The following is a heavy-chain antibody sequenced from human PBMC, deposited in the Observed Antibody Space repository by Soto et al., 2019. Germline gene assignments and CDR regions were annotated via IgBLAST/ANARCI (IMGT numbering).Heavy chain of an antibody. CDR1: GFTFSSYS. V-gene: IGHV3-48*02. J-gene: IGHJ4*02. Sequence: EVQLVESGGGLVQPGGSLRLSCAASGFTFSSYSMNWVRQAPGKGLEWVSYISCSGSTIYYADSVRGRFTISRDNAKTSLYLQMNSLRDEDTAVYYCAIAGYRSVDYWGQGTLVTVSS. D-gene: IGHD3-3*01. CDR3: AIAGYRSVDY. CDR2: ISCSGSTI.